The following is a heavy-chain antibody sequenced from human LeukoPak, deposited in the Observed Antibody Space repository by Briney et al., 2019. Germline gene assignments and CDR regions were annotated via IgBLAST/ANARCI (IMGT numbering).Heavy chain of an antibody. V-gene: IGHV3-11*01. CDR2: ISSSGRTI. Sequence: GGSLRLSCAVSGITFDDYYMSWIRQAPGKGLEWISYISSSGRTIFYAESVKGRFTISRDNAKKSLYLQMKTLRAEDTAVYYCARGRWDTSYNDRSGSYFDYWGQGALVTVSS. CDR1: GITFDDYY. D-gene: IGHD3-22*01. J-gene: IGHJ4*02. CDR3: ARGRWDTSYNDRSGSYFDY.